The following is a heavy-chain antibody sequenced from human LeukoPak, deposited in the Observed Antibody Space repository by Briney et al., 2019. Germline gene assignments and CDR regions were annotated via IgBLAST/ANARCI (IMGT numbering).Heavy chain of an antibody. CDR2: ISAYNGNT. J-gene: IGHJ4*02. CDR1: GYTFTSYG. Sequence: ASVKVSCKASGYTFTSYGISWLRQAPGQGLEGLGWISAYNGNTNYAQKLQGRVTMTTDTSTSTAYMELRSLRSDDTAVYYCARDLPYDSSGYYLFDYWGQGTLVTVSS. D-gene: IGHD3-22*01. V-gene: IGHV1-18*01. CDR3: ARDLPYDSSGYYLFDY.